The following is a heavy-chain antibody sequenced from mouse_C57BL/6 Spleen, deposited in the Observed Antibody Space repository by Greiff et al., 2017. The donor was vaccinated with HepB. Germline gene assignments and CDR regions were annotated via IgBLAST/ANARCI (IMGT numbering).Heavy chain of an antibody. V-gene: IGHV1-80*01. Sequence: VKLMESGAELVKPGASVKISCKASGYAFSSYWMNWVKQRPGKGLEWIGQIYPGDGDTNYNGKFKGKATLTADKSSSTAYMQLSSLTSEDSAVYFCARDYYGSNFDYWGQGTTLTVSS. CDR1: GYAFSSYW. CDR2: IYPGDGDT. D-gene: IGHD1-1*01. CDR3: ARDYYGSNFDY. J-gene: IGHJ2*01.